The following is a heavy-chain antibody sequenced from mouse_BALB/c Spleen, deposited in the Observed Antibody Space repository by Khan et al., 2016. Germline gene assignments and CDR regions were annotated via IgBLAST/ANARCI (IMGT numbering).Heavy chain of an antibody. Sequence: QVQLQQSGPGLVQPLQSLSITCTVPGFSLTSYGVHWVRQSPVKGLEWLGVIWRGGSTDYNAAFMSRLSISKDNSKCQVFFKMNSLQADYTAIYSCAKKYGNYAMDYWGQGTSITVST. CDR3: AKKYGNYAMDY. CDR2: IWRGGST. V-gene: IGHV2-5*01. CDR1: GFSLTSYG. J-gene: IGHJ4*01. D-gene: IGHD2-1*01.